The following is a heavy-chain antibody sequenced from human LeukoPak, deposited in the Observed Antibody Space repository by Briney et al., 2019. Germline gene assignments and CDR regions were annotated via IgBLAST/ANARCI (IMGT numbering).Heavy chain of an antibody. CDR3: ARSSGSYFY. D-gene: IGHD3-10*01. Sequence: TSGTLSLTCTVSGGSISSSSYYWGWIRQPPGKGLVWIGSIYYSGSTYYNPSLKSRVTISVDTSKNQFSLKLSSVTAADTAVYYCARSSGSYFYWGQGTLVTVSS. J-gene: IGHJ4*02. V-gene: IGHV4-39*01. CDR1: GGSISSSSYY. CDR2: IYYSGST.